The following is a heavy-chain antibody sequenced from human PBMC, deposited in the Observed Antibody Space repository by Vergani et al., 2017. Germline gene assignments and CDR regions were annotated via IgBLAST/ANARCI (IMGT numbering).Heavy chain of an antibody. Sequence: QVQLQESGPGLVKPSETLSLTCTVSGGSISSYYWCWIRQPPGKGLEWIGYIYYSGSTNYNPSLKSRVTISVDTSKNQFSLKLSSVTAADTAVYYCARGDSGYPKREDAFDIWGQGTMVTVSS. V-gene: IGHV4-59*08. D-gene: IGHD5-12*01. CDR2: IYYSGST. CDR1: GGSISSYY. CDR3: ARGDSGYPKREDAFDI. J-gene: IGHJ3*02.